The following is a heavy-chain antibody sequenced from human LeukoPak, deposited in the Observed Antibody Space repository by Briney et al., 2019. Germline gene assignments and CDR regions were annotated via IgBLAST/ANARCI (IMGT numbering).Heavy chain of an antibody. CDR2: IYYSEST. CDR3: ARVTGYMIEDYFDY. CDR1: GGSISSYY. V-gene: IGHV4-59*01. J-gene: IGHJ4*02. D-gene: IGHD3-22*01. Sequence: PSETLSLTCTVSGGSISSYYWSSIRQPPGKGLEWIGYIYYSESTNYNPSLKSRVTISVDTSKNQFSLRLSSVTAADTAVYYCARVTGYMIEDYFDYWGQGTLVTVSS.